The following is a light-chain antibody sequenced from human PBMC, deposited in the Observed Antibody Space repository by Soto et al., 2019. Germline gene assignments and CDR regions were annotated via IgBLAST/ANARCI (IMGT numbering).Light chain of an antibody. Sequence: DLPMTQSPSSLSASAGGRVTITCRASQTVDTYLNWYQQKPGKAPKLLIYAASSLQSGVPSRFSGSGSGTDFTLTISSLEPEDFATYYCQQTYSTPLTFGGGTKVEIK. CDR1: QTVDTY. J-gene: IGKJ4*01. V-gene: IGKV1-39*01. CDR3: QQTYSTPLT. CDR2: AAS.